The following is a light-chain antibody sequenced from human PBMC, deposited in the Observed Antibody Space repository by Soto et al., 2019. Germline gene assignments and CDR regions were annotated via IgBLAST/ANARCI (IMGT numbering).Light chain of an antibody. CDR1: QAITRS. CDR3: QQSNSFRCS. CDR2: AAS. J-gene: IGKJ3*01. Sequence: DIPMTQSPSSVSASVGDRVTITCRASQAITRSLAWYQQKPGEAPKILIYAASILQSGVTSRLSSGGYGTDFPHTMTKPQPADFTTYYSQQSNSFRCSCGPGNKV. V-gene: IGKV1-12*02.